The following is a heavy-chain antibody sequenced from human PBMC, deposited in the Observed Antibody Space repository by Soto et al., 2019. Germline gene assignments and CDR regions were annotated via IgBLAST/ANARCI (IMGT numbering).Heavy chain of an antibody. Sequence: SETLSLTCTVSGGSISSYYWSWIRQPPGKGLEWIGYIYYSGSTNYNPSLKSRVTISADTSKNQFSLKLSSLTAADTAVYFCSRSIVAAPRNRGMDVWGQGTTVTVSS. CDR3: SRSIVAAPRNRGMDV. J-gene: IGHJ6*02. D-gene: IGHD2-15*01. CDR2: IYYSGST. CDR1: GGSISSYY. V-gene: IGHV4-59*01.